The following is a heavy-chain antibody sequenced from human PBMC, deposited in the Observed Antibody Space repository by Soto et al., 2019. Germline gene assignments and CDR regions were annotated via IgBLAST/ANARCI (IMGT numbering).Heavy chain of an antibody. CDR1: GFTFSDHY. Sequence: GGSLRLSCAASGFTFSDHYMDWVRRAPGKGLEWVGRTRNKANSYTTEYAASVKGRFTISRDDSKNSLYLQMNSLKTEDTAVYYCARDTSGYGGAGYYGMDVWGQGTTVTVSS. CDR2: TRNKANSYTT. J-gene: IGHJ6*02. D-gene: IGHD5-12*01. V-gene: IGHV3-72*01. CDR3: ARDTSGYGGAGYYGMDV.